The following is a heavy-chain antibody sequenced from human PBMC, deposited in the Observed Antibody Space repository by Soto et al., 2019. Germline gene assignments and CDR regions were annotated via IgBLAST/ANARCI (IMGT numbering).Heavy chain of an antibody. CDR2: INQDGSEK. CDR3: ARDRGRPDLRDTHYYDSSDLDYGMDV. J-gene: IGHJ6*02. Sequence: EVRLVESEGGFVQPGGSLTLSCAASGFTFSSYWMTWVRQAPGKGLEWVANINQDGSEKYYMDSMKGRFTISRDNAKNSLLLQLNSQRAEDTAVYYCARDRGRPDLRDTHYYDSSDLDYGMDVWGQGTTVTVSS. D-gene: IGHD3-22*01. V-gene: IGHV3-7*01. CDR1: GFTFSSYW.